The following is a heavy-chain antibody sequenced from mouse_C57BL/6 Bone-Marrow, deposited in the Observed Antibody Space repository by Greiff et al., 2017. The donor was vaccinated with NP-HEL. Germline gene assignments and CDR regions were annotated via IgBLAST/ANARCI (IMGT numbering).Heavy chain of an antibody. Sequence: VQLQQSGTVLARPGASVKMSCKTSGYTFTSYWMHWVKQRPGQGLEWIGAISPGNSDTSYNQKFKGKAKLTAVTSASTAYMELSSLTNEDSAIYYCTKFYGSSHYDAMDYWGQGTSVTVSS. V-gene: IGHV1-5*01. CDR2: ISPGNSDT. J-gene: IGHJ4*01. CDR1: GYTFTSYW. CDR3: TKFYGSSHYDAMDY. D-gene: IGHD1-1*01.